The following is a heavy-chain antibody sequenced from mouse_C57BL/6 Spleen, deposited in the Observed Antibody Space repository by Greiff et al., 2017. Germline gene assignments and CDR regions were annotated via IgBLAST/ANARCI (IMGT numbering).Heavy chain of an antibody. J-gene: IGHJ3*01. Sequence: EVMLVESGGGLVKPGGSLKLSCAASGFTFSDYGMHWVRQAPEKGLEWVAYISSGSSTIYSADTVKGRFTISRDNAKNTLFLQMTSLMAEDTAMYYCARPGYDYSFAYWGQGTLVTVSA. CDR2: ISSGSSTI. D-gene: IGHD2-4*01. CDR3: ARPGYDYSFAY. V-gene: IGHV5-17*01. CDR1: GFTFSDYG.